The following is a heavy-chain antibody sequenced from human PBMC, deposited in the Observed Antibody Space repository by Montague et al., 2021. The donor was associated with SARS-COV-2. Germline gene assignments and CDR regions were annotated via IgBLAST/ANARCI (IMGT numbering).Heavy chain of an antibody. V-gene: IGHV3-21*01. CDR3: ARGGYYYDSSAPPDY. D-gene: IGHD3-22*01. CDR1: GFTSSSYS. J-gene: IGHJ4*02. CDR2: ISSSSSYV. Sequence: SLRLSCAASGFTSSSYSMNWVRQAPGKGLEWVSSISSSSSYVYYADSVKGRFTISRDNAKNPLYLQMNSLRAEDTAVYYCARGGYYYDSSAPPDYWGQGTLVTVSS.